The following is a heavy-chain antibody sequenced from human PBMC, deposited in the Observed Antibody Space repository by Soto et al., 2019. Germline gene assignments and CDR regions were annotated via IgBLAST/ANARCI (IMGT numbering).Heavy chain of an antibody. D-gene: IGHD3-3*01. J-gene: IGHJ5*02. CDR3: ASRGYGFWNGLDP. CDR2: INTGNGHT. CDR1: GYTFTAYG. Sequence: ASLKVSSKPSGYTFTAYGIHWVRQAPGQRLEWMGWINTGNGHTKYSQKFQGRVTITRDTSARTAYMELNSLRSEDTAVYYCASRGYGFWNGLDPWGQGTLVTISS. V-gene: IGHV1-3*04.